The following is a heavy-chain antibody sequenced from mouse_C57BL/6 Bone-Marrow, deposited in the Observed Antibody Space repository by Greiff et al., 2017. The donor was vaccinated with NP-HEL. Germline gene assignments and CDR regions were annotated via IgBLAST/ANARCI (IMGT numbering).Heavy chain of an antibody. CDR2: ISSGSSTI. CDR1: GFTFSDYG. J-gene: IGHJ1*03. CDR3: ARLITTVLEDWYFDV. V-gene: IGHV5-17*01. Sequence: EVKLMESGGGLVKPGGSLKLSCAASGFTFSDYGMHWVRQAPEKGLEWVAYISSGSSTIYYADTVKGRFTISRDNAKNTLFLQMTSLRSEDTAMYYCARLITTVLEDWYFDVWGTGTTVTVSS. D-gene: IGHD1-1*01.